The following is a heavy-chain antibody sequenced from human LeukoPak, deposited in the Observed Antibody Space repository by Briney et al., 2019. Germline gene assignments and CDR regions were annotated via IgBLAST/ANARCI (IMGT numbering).Heavy chain of an antibody. CDR3: AKEGSSFVSSWGGFDY. V-gene: IGHV3-30*18. D-gene: IGHD6-6*01. J-gene: IGHJ4*02. CDR2: ISYDGSNQ. Sequence: PGGSLRLSCAASGFTFSSYGMHWVRQAPGKGLEWVAVISYDGSNQYNADSVKGRFTISRDNSKNTLYLQMNSLRAEDTAVYYCAKEGSSFVSSWGGFDYWGQGTLVTVSS. CDR1: GFTFSSYG.